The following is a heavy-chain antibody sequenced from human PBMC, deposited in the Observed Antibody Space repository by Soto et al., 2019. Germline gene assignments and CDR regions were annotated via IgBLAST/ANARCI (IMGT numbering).Heavy chain of an antibody. V-gene: IGHV1-8*01. CDR3: AREGGYSYGFDY. CDR2: MNPNSGNT. CDR1: GYTFTSYD. J-gene: IGHJ4*02. Sequence: QVQLVQSGAEVKKPGASVKVSCKASGYTFTSYDINWVRQATGQGLEWMGWMNPNSGNTGYAQKFQGRVTMTRNTPNSTAYTELSSLITEDTAVYYCAREGGYSYGFDYWGQGTLVTVSS. D-gene: IGHD5-18*01.